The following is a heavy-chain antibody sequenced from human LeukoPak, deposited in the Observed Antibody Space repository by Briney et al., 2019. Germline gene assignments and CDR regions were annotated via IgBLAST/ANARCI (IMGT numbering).Heavy chain of an antibody. CDR2: INHSGST. D-gene: IGHD5-18*01. CDR1: GGSFSGYY. J-gene: IGHJ4*02. CDR3: ARGLSPRGYSYGYSPMYYFDY. Sequence: SETLSLTCAVYGGSFSGYYWSWIRQPPGRGLEWIGEINHSGSTNYNPSLKSRVTISVDTSKNQFSLKLSSVTAADTAVYYCARGLSPRGYSYGYSPMYYFDYWGQGTLVTVSS. V-gene: IGHV4-34*01.